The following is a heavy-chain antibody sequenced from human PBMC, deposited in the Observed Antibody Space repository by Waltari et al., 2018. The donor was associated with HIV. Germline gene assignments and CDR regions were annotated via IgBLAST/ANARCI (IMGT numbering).Heavy chain of an antibody. J-gene: IGHJ6*02. Sequence: QVQLVQSGAEVRKPGASVKVSCKASGYTFTGYYLHWVRQAPGQGLEWRGRINTNSGGTNYAQKFQARVTMTRDTSSGAAYMELSSLRPNDTAVYYCARVTTVTGDSYFYYGMDVWGQGTTVTVSS. D-gene: IGHD4-17*01. V-gene: IGHV1-2*06. CDR2: INTNSGGT. CDR1: GYTFTGYY. CDR3: ARVTTVTGDSYFYYGMDV.